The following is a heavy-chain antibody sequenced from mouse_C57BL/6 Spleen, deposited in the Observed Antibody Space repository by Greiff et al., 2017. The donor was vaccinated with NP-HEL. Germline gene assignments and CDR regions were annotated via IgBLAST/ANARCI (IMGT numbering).Heavy chain of an antibody. V-gene: IGHV1-59*01. D-gene: IGHD2-3*01. Sequence: QVHVKQPGAELVRPGTSVKLSCKASGYTFTSYWMHWVKQRPGQGLEWIGVIDPSDSYTNYIQKFKGKATLTVDTSSSTAYMQLSSLTSEDSAVLYRARRVIYDGYSPDYWGQGTTLTVSS. CDR3: ARRVIYDGYSPDY. CDR1: GYTFTSYW. J-gene: IGHJ2*01. CDR2: IDPSDSYT.